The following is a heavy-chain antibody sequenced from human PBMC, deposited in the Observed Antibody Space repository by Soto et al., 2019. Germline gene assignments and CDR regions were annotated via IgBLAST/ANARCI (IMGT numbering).Heavy chain of an antibody. V-gene: IGHV4-34*01. J-gene: IGHJ4*02. CDR2: INHSGST. CDR3: ARGGGYRGHDY. D-gene: IGHD5-12*01. CDR1: GGSFSGYY. Sequence: TSETLSLTCAVYGGSFSGYYWSWIRQPPGKGLEWIGEINHSGSTNYNPSLKSRVTISVDTSKNQFSLKLSSVTAADTAVYYCARGGGYRGHDYWGQGTLVTVSS.